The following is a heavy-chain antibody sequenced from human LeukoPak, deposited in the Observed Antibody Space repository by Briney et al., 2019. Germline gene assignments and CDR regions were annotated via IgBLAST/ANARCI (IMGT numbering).Heavy chain of an antibody. D-gene: IGHD3-22*01. V-gene: IGHV3-21*01. J-gene: IGHJ4*02. Sequence: GGSLRLSCAASGFTFSSYSMNWVRQAPGKGLEWVSSISSSSSYIYYADSVKGRFTISRDKSKNTLSLQMNGLRVEDTAVYYCAKERFGDSSGYLDYWGQGTLVTVSS. CDR1: GFTFSSYS. CDR2: ISSSSSYI. CDR3: AKERFGDSSGYLDY.